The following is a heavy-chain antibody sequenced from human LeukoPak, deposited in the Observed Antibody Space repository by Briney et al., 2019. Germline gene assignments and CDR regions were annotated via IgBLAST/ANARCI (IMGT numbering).Heavy chain of an antibody. V-gene: IGHV4-38-2*02. Sequence: SETLSLICTVSGYSISSGFHWGWIRQPPGKGLEWIGSIYHSGNTYYSPSLKSRATISIDTSKNQISLKLASVTAADTAVYYCAREYTLYRSGWFLDYWGQGTVVTVSS. CDR1: GYSISSGFH. CDR3: AREYTLYRSGWFLDY. CDR2: IYHSGNT. J-gene: IGHJ4*02. D-gene: IGHD6-19*01.